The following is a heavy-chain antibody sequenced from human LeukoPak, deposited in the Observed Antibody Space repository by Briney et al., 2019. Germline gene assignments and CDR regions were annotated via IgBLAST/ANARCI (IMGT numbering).Heavy chain of an antibody. V-gene: IGHV3-7*01. Sequence: GGSLRLSCAASGFTFSTYWMTWVRQAPGKGLEWVANIKQDGSEKYFVDSVKGRFTTSRDNANNSLYLQMNSLRAEDTAEYYCARDEYLWSGYYPNQVFDYWGQGTLVTVSS. J-gene: IGHJ4*02. CDR1: GFTFSTYW. D-gene: IGHD3-3*01. CDR3: ARDEYLWSGYYPNQVFDY. CDR2: IKQDGSEK.